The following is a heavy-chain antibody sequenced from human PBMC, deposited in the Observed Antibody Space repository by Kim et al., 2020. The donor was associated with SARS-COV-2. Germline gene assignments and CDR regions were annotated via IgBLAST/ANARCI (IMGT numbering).Heavy chain of an antibody. CDR3: ARRGDPQPFDY. Sequence: TKYTQNFQGRVTITWATSAYTAYMDLSSLRSEDTAVYYCARRGDPQPFDYWGQGTLVTVSS. D-gene: IGHD2-2*01. J-gene: IGHJ4*02. V-gene: IGHV1-3*01. CDR2: T.